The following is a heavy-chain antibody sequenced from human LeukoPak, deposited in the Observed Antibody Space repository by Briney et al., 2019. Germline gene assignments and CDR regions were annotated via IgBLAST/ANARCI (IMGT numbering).Heavy chain of an antibody. CDR3: ARDGEGVLGFDY. J-gene: IGHJ4*02. CDR1: GFTFSSYG. V-gene: IGHV3-30-3*01. D-gene: IGHD2-8*02. CDR2: ISYDGSNL. Sequence: GGSLRLSCAASGFTFSSYGMHWVRQAPGKGLEWVAVISYDGSNLDYADSVKGRFTISRDNSKNTLYLQMNSLRAEDTAIYYCARDGEGVLGFDYWGQGTLVTVSS.